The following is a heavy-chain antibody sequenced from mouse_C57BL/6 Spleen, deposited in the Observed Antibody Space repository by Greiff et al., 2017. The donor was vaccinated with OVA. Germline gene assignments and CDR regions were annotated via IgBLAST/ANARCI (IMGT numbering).Heavy chain of an antibody. D-gene: IGHD1-1*01. V-gene: IGHV1-82*01. Sequence: QVQLQQSGPELVKPGASVKISCKASGYAFSSSWMNWVKQRPGKGLEWIGRIYPGDGDTNYNGKFKGKATLTADKSSSTAYMQLSSLASEDSAVYFCARLGTTDFDYWGKGTTLTVSS. J-gene: IGHJ2*01. CDR2: IYPGDGDT. CDR1: GYAFSSSW. CDR3: ARLGTTDFDY.